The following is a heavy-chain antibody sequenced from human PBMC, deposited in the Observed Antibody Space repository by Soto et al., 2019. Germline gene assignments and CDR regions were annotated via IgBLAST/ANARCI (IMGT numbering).Heavy chain of an antibody. D-gene: IGHD4-17*01. J-gene: IGHJ4*02. CDR2: RIPIFGTA. V-gene: IGHV1-69*01. CDR3: ARGAQSADYGDYVQVDY. CDR1: GGTFSSYA. Sequence: QVQLVQSGAAVKKPGSSVKVSCKASGGTFSSYAISWVRQAPGQGLEWMGGRIPIFGTANYAQKFQGRVTITADESTSTAYMELSSLRSEDTAVYYCARGAQSADYGDYVQVDYWGQGTLVTVSS.